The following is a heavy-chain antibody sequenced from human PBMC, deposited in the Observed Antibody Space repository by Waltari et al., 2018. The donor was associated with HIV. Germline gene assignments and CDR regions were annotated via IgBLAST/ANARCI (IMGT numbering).Heavy chain of an antibody. V-gene: IGHV4-39*01. D-gene: IGHD3-22*01. CDR1: GGSISSSSYS. Sequence: QLQLQESGPGLVKPSETLSLTCTVSGGSISSSSYSWGWIRQPPGKGLEWIGSIYYSGSTYYNPSLKSRVTISVDTSKNQFSLKLSSVTAADTAVYYCARHLDYYDSSGYYYENYFDYWGQGTLVTVSS. J-gene: IGHJ4*02. CDR3: ARHLDYYDSSGYYYENYFDY. CDR2: IYYSGST.